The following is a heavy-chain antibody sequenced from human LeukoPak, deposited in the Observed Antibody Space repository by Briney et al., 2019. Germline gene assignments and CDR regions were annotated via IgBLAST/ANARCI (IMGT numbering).Heavy chain of an antibody. CDR1: GGSISSYY. CDR2: IYYSGST. J-gene: IGHJ4*02. Sequence: SETLSLTCTVSGGSISSYYWSWIRRPPGKGLEWIGYIYYSGSTNYNPSLKSRVTISVDTSKNQFSLKLSSVTAADTAVYYCARGDIAAAGLDYWGQGTLVTVSS. CDR3: ARGDIAAAGLDY. V-gene: IGHV4-59*01. D-gene: IGHD6-13*01.